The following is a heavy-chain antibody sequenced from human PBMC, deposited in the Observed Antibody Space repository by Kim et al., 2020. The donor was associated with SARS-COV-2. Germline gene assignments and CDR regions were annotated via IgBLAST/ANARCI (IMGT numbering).Heavy chain of an antibody. CDR3: ASCCSSTGSGKGRGLFDDY. J-gene: IGHJ4*02. D-gene: IGHD2-2*01. CDR2: IIPIFGTA. Sequence: SVKVSCKASGGTFSSYAISWVRQAPGQGLEWMGGIIPIFGTANYAQKFQGRVTITADESTSTAYMELSSLRSEDTAVYYCASCCSSTGSGKGRGLFDDYWGQGTLVTVSS. CDR1: GGTFSSYA. V-gene: IGHV1-69*13.